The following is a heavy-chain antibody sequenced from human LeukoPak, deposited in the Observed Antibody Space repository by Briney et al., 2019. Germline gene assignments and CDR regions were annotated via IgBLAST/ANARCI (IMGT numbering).Heavy chain of an antibody. D-gene: IGHD5-12*01. V-gene: IGHV3-30-3*01. J-gene: IGHJ4*02. CDR3: ARVKFRVATMSTPDY. CDR2: ISYDGSNK. Sequence: GGSLRLSCAASGFTFSSYAMYWVRQAPGKGLEWVAVISYDGSNKYYADSVKGRFTISRDNSKNTLYLQMNSLRAEDTAVYYCARVKFRVATMSTPDYWGQGTLVTVSS. CDR1: GFTFSSYA.